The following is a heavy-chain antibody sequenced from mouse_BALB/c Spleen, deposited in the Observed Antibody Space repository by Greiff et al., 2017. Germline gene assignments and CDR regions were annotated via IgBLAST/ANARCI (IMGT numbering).Heavy chain of an antibody. CDR3: NALDGYTGAMGY. Sequence: VQLQQSGAELVRSGASVKLSCTASGFNIKDYYMHWVKQRPEQGLEWIGWIDPENGDTEYAPKFQGKATMTADTSSNTAYLQLSSLKSEDTAVYYCNALDGYTGAMGYWGQGTSVTVSS. D-gene: IGHD2-3*01. CDR1: GFNIKDYY. CDR2: IDPENGDT. J-gene: IGHJ4*01. V-gene: IGHV14-4*02.